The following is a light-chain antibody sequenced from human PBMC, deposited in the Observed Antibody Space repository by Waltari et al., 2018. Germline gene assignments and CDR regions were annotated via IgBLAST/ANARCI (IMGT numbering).Light chain of an antibody. CDR2: GAS. J-gene: IGKJ4*01. CDR3: QQANTFPLT. V-gene: IGKV1-12*01. Sequence: DIQMPQSPSSVSASVGNRVTITCRASQGIGTWLAWYQQKPGKAPKLLIYGASSLQSWVPPRFSGSGSGTDFTLTINNLQPEDFATYSCQQANTFPLTFGGGTKVEIK. CDR1: QGIGTW.